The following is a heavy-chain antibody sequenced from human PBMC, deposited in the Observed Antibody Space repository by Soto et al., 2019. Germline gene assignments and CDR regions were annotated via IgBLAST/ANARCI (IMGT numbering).Heavy chain of an antibody. V-gene: IGHV4-4*02. J-gene: IGHJ4*02. D-gene: IGHD1-7*01. Sequence: SETLSLTCAVSGGSFTSNNWWPWVRQPPGQGLEWIGEIYRTGSTNYNPSLKSRVTISLDKSENQFSLKVTSLTAADTAVYYCASRDPGTSVDYWGQGTLVTAPQ. CDR1: GGSFTSNNW. CDR2: IYRTGST. CDR3: ASRDPGTSVDY.